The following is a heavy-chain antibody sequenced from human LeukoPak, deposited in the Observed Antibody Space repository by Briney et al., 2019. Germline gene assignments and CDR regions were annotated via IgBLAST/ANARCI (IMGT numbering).Heavy chain of an antibody. J-gene: IGHJ2*01. D-gene: IGHD2-15*01. V-gene: IGHV3-23*01. CDR1: GFTSSKYD. Sequence: GGALRLSCVASGFTSSKYDMSWVRQAPGKGLEWLSSFGYVDSGTYYAASVKGRFTISKDNSRTTFYLKMNRLTAEDTALYYCARSIPYCYFDLWGRGTLVTVSS. CDR3: ARSIPYCYFDL. CDR2: FGYVDSGT.